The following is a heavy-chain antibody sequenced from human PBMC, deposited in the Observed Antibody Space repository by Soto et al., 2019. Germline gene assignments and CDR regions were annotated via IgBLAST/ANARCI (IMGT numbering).Heavy chain of an antibody. J-gene: IGHJ6*02. V-gene: IGHV1-69*01. CDR3: ARSQGSSTSLAIYYYYYYGMDV. CDR1: GGTFGSYA. Sequence: QVQLVQSGAEVKKPGSSVKVSCKASGGTFGSYAISWVRQAPGQGLEWMGGIIPIPGTANYAQKFQGRVTIVADESTSTAYMELSSLRSEDTAVYYCARSQGSSTSLAIYYYYYYGMDVWGQGTTVTVSS. D-gene: IGHD2-2*01. CDR2: IIPIPGTA.